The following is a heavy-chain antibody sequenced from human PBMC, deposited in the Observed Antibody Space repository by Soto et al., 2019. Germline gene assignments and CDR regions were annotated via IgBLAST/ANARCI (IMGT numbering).Heavy chain of an antibody. Sequence: EVQLLESGGGLVQPGESLRLSCAVSGFIFGNYMMTWVRQALGKGLEWVSTIRDGGESTYYADSVKGRFTISRDNSKNTLYLQMDSLGVEYTDVYYCAPHVHCSGGSCHYDAFDIRGQGTMVTVSS. D-gene: IGHD2-15*01. J-gene: IGHJ3*02. CDR1: GFIFGNYM. CDR2: IRDGGEST. V-gene: IGHV3-23*01. CDR3: APHVHCSGGSCHYDAFDI.